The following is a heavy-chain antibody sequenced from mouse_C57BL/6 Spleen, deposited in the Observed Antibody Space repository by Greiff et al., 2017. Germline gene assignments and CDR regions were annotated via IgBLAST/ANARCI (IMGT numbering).Heavy chain of an antibody. D-gene: IGHD2-10*02. CDR3: TRERYGNHAMDY. CDR1: GFTFSSYA. J-gene: IGHJ4*01. CDR2: ISSGGDYI. Sequence: EVKLVESGEGLVKPGGSLKLSCAASGFTFSSYAMSWVRQTPEKRLEWVAYISSGGDYIYYADTVKGRFTISRDNARNTLYLQMSSLKSEDTAMYYCTRERYGNHAMDYWGQGTSVTVSS. V-gene: IGHV5-9-1*02.